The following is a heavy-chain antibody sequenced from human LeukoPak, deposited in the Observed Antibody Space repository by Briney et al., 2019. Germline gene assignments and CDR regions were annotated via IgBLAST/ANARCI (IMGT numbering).Heavy chain of an antibody. CDR2: ISYDGSHQ. J-gene: IGHJ4*02. Sequence: WGSLRLTCAASGFTFSHYGMYWSRQAPDQGLDLVAVISYDGSHQYSADSLKGRLTSSRNHSRHTLYLQMNTLRPDDTAVYYCARARNGTLKYWGQGTLVTVSS. CDR1: GFTFSHYG. V-gene: IGHV3-30*05. CDR3: ARARNGTLKY. D-gene: IGHD1-26*01.